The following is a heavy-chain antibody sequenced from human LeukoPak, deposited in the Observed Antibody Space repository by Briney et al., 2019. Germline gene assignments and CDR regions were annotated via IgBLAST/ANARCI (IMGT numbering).Heavy chain of an antibody. J-gene: IGHJ6*02. CDR2: IYSGGST. CDR1: GFTVSSNY. CDR3: AKAPSWVPLGRYGMDV. V-gene: IGHV3-53*01. Sequence: GGSLRLSCAASGFTVSSNYISWVRQAPGKGLEWVSVIYSGGSTYYADSVKGRFTISRDNSKNTLYLQMNSLRAEDTAVYYCAKAPSWVPLGRYGMDVWGQGTTVTVSS. D-gene: IGHD1-1*01.